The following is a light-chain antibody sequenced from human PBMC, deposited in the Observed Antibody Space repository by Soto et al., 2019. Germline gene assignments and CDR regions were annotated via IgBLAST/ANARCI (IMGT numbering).Light chain of an antibody. CDR1: QGFSSW. Sequence: DIQMTQSPSSVSASVGDRITITCRASQGFSSWLAWYQQKPGKAPKLLIYAASSLQSGVPSRFSGSGSGTDFTLTISSLQSEDFAVYYCQQYNDWPRYTFGQGTKLQIK. J-gene: IGKJ2*01. CDR2: AAS. V-gene: IGKV1-12*01. CDR3: QQYNDWPRYT.